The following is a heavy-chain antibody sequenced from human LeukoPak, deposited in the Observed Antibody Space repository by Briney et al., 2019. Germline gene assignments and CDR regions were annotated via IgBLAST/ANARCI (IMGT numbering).Heavy chain of an antibody. J-gene: IGHJ4*02. CDR3: ARSYSYGGIHY. Sequence: GGSLRLSCAASGFSFRSYGLHWVRQAPGKGLECVAVISFDGRNKYYADSVKGRFTISRDNSKNTLYLQMNSLRAEDTAVYYCARSYSYGGIHYWGQGTLVTVSS. CDR1: GFSFRSYG. CDR2: ISFDGRNK. V-gene: IGHV3-30*04. D-gene: IGHD5-18*01.